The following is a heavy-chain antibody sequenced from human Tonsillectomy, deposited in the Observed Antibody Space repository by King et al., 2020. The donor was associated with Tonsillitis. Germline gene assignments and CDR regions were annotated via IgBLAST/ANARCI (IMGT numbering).Heavy chain of an antibody. D-gene: IGHD1-26*01. J-gene: IGHJ4*02. CDR1: GYNFLTYG. V-gene: IGHV1-18*01. Sequence: QLVQSGAEVKKPGASVTVSCKTSGYNFLTYGIIWVRQAPGQGLEWMGWISPRNGDTHYAQKFQGRVTMTTEISTNSAHMDLRNLTSDDTAVYYCARLVGSVVMSHFDYWGQGMLVTVSA. CDR2: ISPRNGDT. CDR3: ARLVGSVVMSHFDY.